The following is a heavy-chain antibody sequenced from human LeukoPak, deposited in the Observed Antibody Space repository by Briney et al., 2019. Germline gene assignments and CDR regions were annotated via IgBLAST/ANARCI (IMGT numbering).Heavy chain of an antibody. J-gene: IGHJ3*02. V-gene: IGHV1-24*01. CDR2: FDPEDGET. CDR1: GYTLTELS. Sequence: ASVKVSCKVSGYTLTELSMHWVRQAPGKGLEWMGGFDPEDGETIYAQKFQGRVTMTEDTSTDTAYMELSSLRSEDTAVYYCATDAQYLSLYPPWASDIWGQGTMVTVSS. D-gene: IGHD3-16*02. CDR3: ATDAQYLSLYPPWASDI.